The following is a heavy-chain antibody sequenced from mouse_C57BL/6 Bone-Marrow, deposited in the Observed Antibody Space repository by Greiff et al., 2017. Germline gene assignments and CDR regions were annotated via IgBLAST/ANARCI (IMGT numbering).Heavy chain of an antibody. D-gene: IGHD1-1*01. CDR3: ARSSYYGSSYYYAMDY. Sequence: DVHLVESGGGLVKPGGSLKLSCAASGFTFSSYAMSWVRQTPEKRLEWVATISDGGSYTYYPDNVKGRFTISRDNAKNNLYLQMSHLKSEDTAMYYCARSSYYGSSYYYAMDYWGQGTSVTVSS. CDR1: GFTFSSYA. J-gene: IGHJ4*01. CDR2: ISDGGSYT. V-gene: IGHV5-4*01.